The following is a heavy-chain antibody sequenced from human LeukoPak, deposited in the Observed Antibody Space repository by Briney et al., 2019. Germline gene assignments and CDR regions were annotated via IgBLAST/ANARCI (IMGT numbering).Heavy chain of an antibody. CDR2: INHSGST. D-gene: IGHD3-10*01. CDR1: GGSFSGYY. CDR3: ARARWFGELFGLDY. Sequence: SETLSLTCAVYGGSFSGYYWSWIRQPPGKGLEWIGEINHSGSTNYNPSLKSRVTISVDTSKNQFSLKLSSVTAADTAVYYCARARWFGELFGLDYWGQGTLVTVSS. J-gene: IGHJ4*02. V-gene: IGHV4-34*01.